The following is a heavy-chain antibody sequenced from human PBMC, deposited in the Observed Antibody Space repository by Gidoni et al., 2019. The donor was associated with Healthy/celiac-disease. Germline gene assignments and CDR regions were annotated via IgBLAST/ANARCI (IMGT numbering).Heavy chain of an antibody. CDR2: IIPILGIA. Sequence: QVQLVQSGAEVKKPGSSVKVSCKASGATFSSYAISWVRQAPGQGLEWMGRIIPILGIANYAQKFQGRVTITADKSTSTAYMELSSLRSEDTAVYYCASSLIAVAGPNDYWGQGTLVTVSS. V-gene: IGHV1-69*04. J-gene: IGHJ4*02. CDR1: GATFSSYA. D-gene: IGHD6-19*01. CDR3: ASSLIAVAGPNDY.